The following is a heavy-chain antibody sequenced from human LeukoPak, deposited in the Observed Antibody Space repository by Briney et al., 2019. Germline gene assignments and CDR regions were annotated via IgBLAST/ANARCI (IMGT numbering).Heavy chain of an antibody. D-gene: IGHD6-13*01. J-gene: IGHJ6*02. Sequence: ASVKVSCKASGGTFSSYAISWVRQAPGQGLEWMGRIIPILGIANYAQKFQGRVTITADKSTSTAYMELSSLRSEDTAVYYCARLAADPYYYYGMDVWGQGTTVTVSS. CDR1: GGTFSSYA. V-gene: IGHV1-69*04. CDR2: IIPILGIA. CDR3: ARLAADPYYYYGMDV.